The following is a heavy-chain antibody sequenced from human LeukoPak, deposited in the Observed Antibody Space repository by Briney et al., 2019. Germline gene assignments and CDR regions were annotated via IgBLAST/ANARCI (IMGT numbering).Heavy chain of an antibody. V-gene: IGHV3-30-3*01. J-gene: IGHJ4*02. CDR3: ARDGSRRGFDY. CDR2: ISYDGSNK. Sequence: GGSLRLSCAASGFTFSSYAMHWVRQAPGKGLEWVAVISYDGSNKYYADSVKGRFTISRDNSKNTLYLQMNSLRAEDTAVYYCARDGSRRGFDYWGQGTLVTVSP. D-gene: IGHD1-14*01. CDR1: GFTFSSYA.